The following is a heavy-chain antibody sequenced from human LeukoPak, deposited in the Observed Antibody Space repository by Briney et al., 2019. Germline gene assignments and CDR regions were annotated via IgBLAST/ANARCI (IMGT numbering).Heavy chain of an antibody. V-gene: IGHV3-66*03. Sequence: PGGSLRLSCAVSGFRVSDYYMSWVRQAPGKGLEWVGLIRDSGEAFYADFARGRFAISRDESENTLYLPMNSLRVEDTAVYFCARDRAANQDWVEFDPWGQGTPVTVSS. CDR1: GFRVSDYY. CDR3: ARDRAANQDWVEFDP. J-gene: IGHJ5*02. CDR2: IRDSGEA. D-gene: IGHD3/OR15-3a*01.